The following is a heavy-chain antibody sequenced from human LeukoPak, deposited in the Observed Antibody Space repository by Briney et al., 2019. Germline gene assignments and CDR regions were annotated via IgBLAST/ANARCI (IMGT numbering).Heavy chain of an antibody. J-gene: IGHJ4*02. CDR2: IGGSNGIT. V-gene: IGHV3-23*01. Sequence: GGSLRLSCAASRFTFNSYAMSWVRQAPGKGLEWVSVIGGSNGITFYVGSVKGRFTISRDNSKDTLYLQMNSLRAEDTAVYYCAKVYCSSGSCHTFDYWGQGTLVTVSS. CDR1: RFTFNSYA. D-gene: IGHD2-15*01. CDR3: AKVYCSSGSCHTFDY.